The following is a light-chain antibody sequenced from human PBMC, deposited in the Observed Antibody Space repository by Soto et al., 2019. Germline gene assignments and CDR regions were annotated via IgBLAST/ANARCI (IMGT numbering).Light chain of an antibody. CDR2: KAS. V-gene: IGKV1-5*03. Sequence: DIQMTQSPSTLSASVGDRVTITCRASQSISNWLAWYQQKPGKAPKLLIYKASSLESGVPSRFSGSGSGTEFNLTISSLQPDDFATYYCQQYNTYPLTFGGGPTVEIK. CDR3: QQYNTYPLT. CDR1: QSISNW. J-gene: IGKJ4*01.